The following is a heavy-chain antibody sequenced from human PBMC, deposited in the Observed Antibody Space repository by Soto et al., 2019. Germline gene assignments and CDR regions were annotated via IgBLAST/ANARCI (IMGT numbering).Heavy chain of an antibody. D-gene: IGHD5-12*01. CDR1: GFTFDDYA. V-gene: IGHV3-9*01. CDR3: AKDLAQDIVATIFDY. Sequence: GGSLRLSCAASGFTFDDYAMHWVRQAPGKGLEWVSGISWNSGSIGYADSVKGRFTISRDNAKNSLYLQMNSLRAEDTALYYCAKDLAQDIVATIFDYWGQGTLVTVSS. J-gene: IGHJ4*02. CDR2: ISWNSGSI.